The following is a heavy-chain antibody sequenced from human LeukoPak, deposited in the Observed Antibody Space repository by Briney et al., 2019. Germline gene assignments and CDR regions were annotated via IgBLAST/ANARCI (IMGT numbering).Heavy chain of an antibody. V-gene: IGHV4-59*08. D-gene: IGHD3-16*01. Sequence: SETLSLTRTVSGGSISIYYWSWIRPPPGAGLGRIGYIYYSRSTNYNPSLKSRVTISVDTSKNQFSLKLSSVTAADTAVYYCARLSGGRPCYFDYWGQGTLVTVSS. CDR1: GGSISIYY. J-gene: IGHJ4*02. CDR3: ARLSGGRPCYFDY. CDR2: IYYSRST.